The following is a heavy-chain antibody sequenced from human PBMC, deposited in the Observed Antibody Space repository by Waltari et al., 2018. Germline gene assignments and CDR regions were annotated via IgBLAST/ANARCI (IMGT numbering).Heavy chain of an antibody. V-gene: IGHV3-23*01. CDR1: GFIFRSYG. J-gene: IGHJ3*02. CDR3: AKIRLAVAPKGSFDI. D-gene: IGHD6-19*01. Sequence: EVQLLESGGGLVQPGGSLRLSCAASGFIFRSYGMRWVRQAPGKGLEWVSTFSGSDGSVYYADSVKGRFTISRDNSKKMLYLRMNSLRADDTAVYYCAKIRLAVAPKGSFDIWGQGTKVTVSA. CDR2: FSGSDGSV.